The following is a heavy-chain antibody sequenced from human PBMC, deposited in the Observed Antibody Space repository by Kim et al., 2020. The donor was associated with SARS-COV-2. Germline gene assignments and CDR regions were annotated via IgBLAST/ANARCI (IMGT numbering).Heavy chain of an antibody. Sequence: YHCDSDTRYSPSFQGQVTISADKSISTAYLQWGSLKASDTAMYCCARIGDYWGQGTLVTVSS. CDR2: YHCDSDT. CDR3: ARIGDY. V-gene: IGHV5-51*01. D-gene: IGHD2-15*01. J-gene: IGHJ4*02.